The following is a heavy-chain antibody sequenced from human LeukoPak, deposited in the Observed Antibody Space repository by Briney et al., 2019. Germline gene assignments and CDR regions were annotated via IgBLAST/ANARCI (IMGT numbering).Heavy chain of an antibody. CDR2: ISYDGSNK. D-gene: IGHD3-10*02. CDR1: GFTFSSYG. V-gene: IGHV3-30*18. CDR3: AKLFSGSYSTDFDY. J-gene: IGHJ4*02. Sequence: PGRSLRLSCAASGFTFSSYGMHWVRQAPGKGREWVAVISYDGSNKYYADSVKGRFTISRDNSKNTLYLQMNSLRAEDTAVYYCAKLFSGSYSTDFDYWGQGTLVTVSS.